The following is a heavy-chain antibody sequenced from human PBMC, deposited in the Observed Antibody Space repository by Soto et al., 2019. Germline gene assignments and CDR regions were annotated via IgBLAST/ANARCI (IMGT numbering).Heavy chain of an antibody. Sequence: PSETLSLTCTVSGRSISSVNYYWSWIRQPPGKGLEWIGYIYYSGSTYYNPSLKSRVTISVDTSKNQFSLKLSSVTAADTAVYYCARVNSPYYDSSGFDYWGQGTLVTVYS. J-gene: IGHJ4*02. CDR1: GRSISSVNYY. CDR3: ARVNSPYYDSSGFDY. D-gene: IGHD3-22*01. CDR2: IYYSGST. V-gene: IGHV4-30-4*01.